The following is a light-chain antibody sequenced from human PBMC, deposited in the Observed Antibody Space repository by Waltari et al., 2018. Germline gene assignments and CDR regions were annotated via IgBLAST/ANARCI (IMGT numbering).Light chain of an antibody. J-gene: IGLJ2*01. Sequence: QVVLTHSPSASASLGASVKLTCPLSSGHSSYAIARLQQQPAKGPRYLMKLNSAGSHKKGDGIPDRFSGSSSGAERYLTISSLQSEDEADYYCQTWDTGTHVVFGGGTKLTVL. CDR3: QTWDTGTHVV. CDR2: LNSAGSH. V-gene: IGLV4-69*01. CDR1: SGHSSYA.